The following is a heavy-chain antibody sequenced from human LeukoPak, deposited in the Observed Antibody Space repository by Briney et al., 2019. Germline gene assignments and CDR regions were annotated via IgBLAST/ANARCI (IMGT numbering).Heavy chain of an antibody. CDR1: GGSISSGDYY. CDR2: IYYSGST. CDR3: ARAHYGDYAINWFDP. J-gene: IGHJ5*02. D-gene: IGHD4-17*01. Sequence: SETLSLTCTVSGGSISSGDYYWSWIRQPPGKGLEWIGYIYYSGSTYYNPSLKSRVTISVDTSKNQFSLKLSSVTAADTAVYYCARAHYGDYAINWFDPWGQGTLVTVSS. V-gene: IGHV4-30-4*08.